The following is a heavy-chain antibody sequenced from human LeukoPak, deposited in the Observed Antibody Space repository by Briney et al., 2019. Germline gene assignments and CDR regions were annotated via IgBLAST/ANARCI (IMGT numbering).Heavy chain of an antibody. D-gene: IGHD5-18*01. Sequence: HGESLKISCKGSGYTFTSYWIGWVRQMPGKGLEWMGIIYPGDSDTRYSPSFQGQVTISADKSITTAYLQRSSLKASDTAMYYCVRSRGYSYGYSYYFDYWGQGTLVTVSS. CDR1: GYTFTSYW. V-gene: IGHV5-51*01. J-gene: IGHJ4*02. CDR3: VRSRGYSYGYSYYFDY. CDR2: IYPGDSDT.